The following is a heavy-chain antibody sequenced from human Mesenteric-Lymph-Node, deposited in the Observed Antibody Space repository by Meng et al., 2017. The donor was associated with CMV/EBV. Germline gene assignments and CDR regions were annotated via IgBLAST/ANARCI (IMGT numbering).Heavy chain of an antibody. V-gene: IGHV4-39*02. J-gene: IGHJ1*01. CDR1: SSSYY. Sequence: SSSYYWGWIRQPPGKGLEWIGSIYFSGSTYYNPSLKSRVTMSVDTSKNHFSLKLSSVTAADTAVYYCARDTRKTWFGDLSDNYFDRRGQGTLVTVSS. CDR2: IYFSGST. CDR3: ARDTRKTWFGDLSDNYFDR. D-gene: IGHD3-10*01.